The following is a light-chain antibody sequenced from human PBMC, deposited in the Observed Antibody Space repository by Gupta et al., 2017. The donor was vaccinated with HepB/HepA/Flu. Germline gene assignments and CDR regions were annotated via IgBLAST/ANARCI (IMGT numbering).Light chain of an antibody. CDR1: SSDVGGYNY. Sequence: QSALTKPASVSGSQGPSITISCTGTSSDVGGYNYVPWYQQHPGKAPTLMIYDVSNRPSGVSNRFSGSKSGNTVSLTISGLQAADEADYYCISYTSSSTPVVFGGGTKLTVL. V-gene: IGLV2-14*01. CDR3: ISYTSSSTPVV. J-gene: IGLJ2*01. CDR2: DVS.